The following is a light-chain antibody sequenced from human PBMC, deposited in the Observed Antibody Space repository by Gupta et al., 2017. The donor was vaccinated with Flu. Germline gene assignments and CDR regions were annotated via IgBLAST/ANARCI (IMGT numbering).Light chain of an antibody. J-gene: IGKJ2*01. Sequence: DIVMTQSPLSLPVTPGEPASISCRSSQSLLRDNGYNYLDWYLQKPGQSPQLMIDWGSSRAYGVPDRFSGSGSGKDFTLKSIRGEAGDVGVYYGLEDQPTSTFGQGTKLEIK. CDR1: QSLLRDNGYNY. CDR3: LEDQPTST. CDR2: WGS. V-gene: IGKV2-28*01.